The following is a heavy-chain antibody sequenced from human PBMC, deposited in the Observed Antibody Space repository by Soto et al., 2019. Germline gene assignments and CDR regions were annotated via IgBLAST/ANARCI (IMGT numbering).Heavy chain of an antibody. D-gene: IGHD2-2*01. CDR2: IKSKTDGGTT. J-gene: IGHJ5*02. Sequence: SGGSLRLSCAASGFTFNNAWMNGVRQAPGKGLEWVGRIKSKTDGGTTDYAAPVKGRFTISRDDSRNTLYLQMNSLKTEDTAVYSCTTAIVVPRFEPWGQGTLVTLSS. CDR3: TTAIVVPRFEP. CDR1: GFTFNNAW. V-gene: IGHV3-15*01.